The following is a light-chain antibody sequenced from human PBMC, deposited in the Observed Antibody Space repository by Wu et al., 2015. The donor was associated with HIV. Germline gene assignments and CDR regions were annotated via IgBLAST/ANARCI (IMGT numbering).Light chain of an antibody. CDR2: EAY. V-gene: IGKV1-5*01. Sequence: DIQMTQSPSTLSASVGDSVTITCRASQIVSPWLAWYQQKPGKAPKLLIYEAYNLQSGVPSRFSGSGSGTEFTLTISSLQPDDFATYFCQHYSAYSSFGGGTRVEIE. J-gene: IGKJ4*01. CDR3: QHYSAYSS. CDR1: QIVSPW.